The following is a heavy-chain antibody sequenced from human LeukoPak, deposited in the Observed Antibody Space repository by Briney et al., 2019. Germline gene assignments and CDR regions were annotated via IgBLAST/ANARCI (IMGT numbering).Heavy chain of an antibody. CDR3: ARGDYSNYMGYYYYGMDV. J-gene: IGHJ6*02. D-gene: IGHD4-4*01. Sequence: ASVKVSCKASGGTFSSYAISWVRQAPGQGLEWMGRIIPILGIANYAQKFQGRVMITADKSTSTAYMELSSLRSEDTAVYYCARGDYSNYMGYYYYGMDVWGQGTTVTVSS. CDR1: GGTFSSYA. V-gene: IGHV1-69*04. CDR2: IIPILGIA.